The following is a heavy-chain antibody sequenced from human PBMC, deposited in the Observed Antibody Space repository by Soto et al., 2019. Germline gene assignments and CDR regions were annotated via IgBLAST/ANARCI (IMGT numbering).Heavy chain of an antibody. CDR1: GGTFSSYT. J-gene: IGHJ4*02. Sequence: QVQLAQSGAEVKKPGSSVKVSCKASGGTFSSYTISWVRQAPGQGLEWMGRIIPILGIANYAQKFQGRVTITADKSTSTAYMELSSLRSEDTAVYYCARDHKIRQDNWYYPRFDYWGQGTLVTVSS. V-gene: IGHV1-69*08. CDR3: ARDHKIRQDNWYYPRFDY. CDR2: IIPILGIA. D-gene: IGHD1-7*01.